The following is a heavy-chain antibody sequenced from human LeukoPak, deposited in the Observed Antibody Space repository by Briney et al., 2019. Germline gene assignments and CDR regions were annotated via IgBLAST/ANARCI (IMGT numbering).Heavy chain of an antibody. CDR1: GYTFTSYG. CDR3: ARGADSVVVTAEPFDY. Sequence: GASVKVSCKASGYTFTSYGISWVRQAPGQGLEWMGWISAYNGNTNYAQKLQGRVTMTTDTSTSTAYMELSSLRSEDTAVYYCARGADSVVVTAEPFDYWGQGTLVTVSS. V-gene: IGHV1-18*01. D-gene: IGHD2-21*02. CDR2: ISAYNGNT. J-gene: IGHJ4*02.